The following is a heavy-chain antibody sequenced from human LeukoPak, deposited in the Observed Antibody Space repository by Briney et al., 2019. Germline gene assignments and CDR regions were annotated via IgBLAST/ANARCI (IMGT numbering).Heavy chain of an antibody. Sequence: ASVKVSCKASGYTFTSYGISGVRQAPGQGLEWMGWISAYNGNTNYAQKLQGRVTMTTDTSTSTAYMELRSLRSDDTAVYYCARGGYDILTGYYNWFDPWGQGTLVTVSS. CDR1: GYTFTSYG. CDR2: ISAYNGNT. CDR3: ARGGYDILTGYYNWFDP. V-gene: IGHV1-18*01. J-gene: IGHJ5*02. D-gene: IGHD3-9*01.